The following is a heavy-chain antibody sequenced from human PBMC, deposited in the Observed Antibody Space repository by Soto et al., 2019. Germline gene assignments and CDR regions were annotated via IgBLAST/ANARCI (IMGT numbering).Heavy chain of an antibody. J-gene: IGHJ1*01. CDR2: IGNGRT. CDR3: ATDNTGVLDSSGFCYGFGVF. V-gene: IGHV3-23*01. Sequence: EVQLLESGGGLVQPGGSLRLSCAASGFTFSIYAMSWVRQAPGKGLEWVSTIGNGRTFYAGSVKGRFTISRDNSNNTLCLQMNSLRAEDASLYDCATDNTGVLDSSGFCYGFGVFWGRGSLVAVSS. D-gene: IGHD3-22*01. CDR1: GFTFSIYA.